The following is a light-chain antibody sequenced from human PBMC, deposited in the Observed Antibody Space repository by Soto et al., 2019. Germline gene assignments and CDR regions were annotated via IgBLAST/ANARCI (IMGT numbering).Light chain of an antibody. Sequence: DFQMTQSPSTLSTSVGDRVTITCRASQNIRSRLAWFQQKPGKAPKLLIYDASSLQAGVPSRFSGSGSGTDFTLTISSLQPEDVAAYYCQKYNSAPLTFGGGTKVDIK. CDR2: DAS. CDR1: QNIRSR. J-gene: IGKJ4*01. V-gene: IGKV1-27*01. CDR3: QKYNSAPLT.